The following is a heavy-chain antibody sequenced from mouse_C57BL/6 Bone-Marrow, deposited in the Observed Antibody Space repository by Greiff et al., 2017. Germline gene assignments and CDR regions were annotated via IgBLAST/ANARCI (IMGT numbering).Heavy chain of an antibody. V-gene: IGHV5-6*01. CDR2: ISSGGSYT. D-gene: IGHD1-1*01. J-gene: IGHJ2*01. CDR3: ARHRYYYGSSYDY. CDR1: GFTFSSYG. Sequence: EVQLVESGGDLVKPGGSLKLSCAASGFTFSSYGMSWVRQTPDKRLEWVATISSGGSYTYYPDSVQGRFTISRDNAKNTLYLQMSSLKSEDTAMYYCARHRYYYGSSYDYWGQGTTLTVSS.